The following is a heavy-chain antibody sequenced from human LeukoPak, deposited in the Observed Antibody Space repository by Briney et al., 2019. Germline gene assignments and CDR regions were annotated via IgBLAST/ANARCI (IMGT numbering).Heavy chain of an antibody. D-gene: IGHD3-22*01. V-gene: IGHV1-58*01. CDR2: IVVGSGNT. CDR1: GFTFTSSA. Sequence: ASVKVSCKASGFTFTSSAVQWVRQARGQRLGWIGWIVVGSGNTNYAQKFQERVTITRDMSTSTAYMELSSLRSEDTAVYYCAAAAYDSSGYYYYYGMDVWGQGTTVTVSS. CDR3: AAAAYDSSGYYYYYGMDV. J-gene: IGHJ6*02.